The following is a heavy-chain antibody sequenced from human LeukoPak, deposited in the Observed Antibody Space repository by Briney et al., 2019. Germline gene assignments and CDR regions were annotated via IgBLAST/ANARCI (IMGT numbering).Heavy chain of an antibody. D-gene: IGHD6-13*01. V-gene: IGHV3-7*01. CDR3: DF. Sequence: PGGSLRLSCAVSGFTSSTAWLTGVRQAPGKGLEWVADMRQDGSDKYYVDSVKGRFFISGDIAKNSGSLHMIVSPKFLLSWSAFDFWGRGTMVTVSS. J-gene: IGHJ3*01. CDR2: MRQDGSDK. CDR1: GFTSSTAW.